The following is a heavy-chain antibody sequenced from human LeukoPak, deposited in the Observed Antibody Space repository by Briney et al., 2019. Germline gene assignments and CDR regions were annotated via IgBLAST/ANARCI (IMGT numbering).Heavy chain of an antibody. D-gene: IGHD2-8*01. CDR3: ARHAPGIVLMVYAAGRYFDY. V-gene: IGHV4-38-2*01. CDR1: GYSISSGYY. J-gene: IGHJ4*02. Sequence: SETLSLTCAVSGYSISSGYYWGWMRQPPGKGLEWIGSIYHSGSTYYNPSLKSRVTISVDTSKNQFSLKLSSVTAADTAVYYCARHAPGIVLMVYAAGRYFDYWGQGTLVTVSS. CDR2: IYHSGST.